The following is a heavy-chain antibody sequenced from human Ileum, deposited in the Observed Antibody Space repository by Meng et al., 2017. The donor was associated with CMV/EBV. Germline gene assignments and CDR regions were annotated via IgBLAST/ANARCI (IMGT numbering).Heavy chain of an antibody. J-gene: IGHJ4*02. V-gene: IGHV3-72*01. CDR2: IKNKALSHII. CDR3: GRDSMKGGGFDY. CDR1: GFTPRDHY. Sequence: ALGFTPRDHYIDCARHTLGKGLEWVGRIKNKALSHIIEYAASVRGRFPISRDDSKTPLYLQMNSLKTEDTAVYFCGRDSMKGGGFDYWGQGILVTVSS. D-gene: IGHD3-10*01.